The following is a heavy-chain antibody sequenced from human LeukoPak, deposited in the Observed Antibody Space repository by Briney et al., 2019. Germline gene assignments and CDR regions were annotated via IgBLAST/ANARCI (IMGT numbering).Heavy chain of an antibody. J-gene: IGHJ4*02. Sequence: SETLSLTCAVYGVSFSGYYWSWIRQPPGKGLEWIGEINHSGSTNYNPSLKSRVTISVDTSENQFSLKLSSVTAADTAVYFCAREATASMDWGQGTLVTVSS. CDR2: INHSGST. V-gene: IGHV4-34*01. D-gene: IGHD2-21*02. CDR3: AREATASMD. CDR1: GVSFSGYY.